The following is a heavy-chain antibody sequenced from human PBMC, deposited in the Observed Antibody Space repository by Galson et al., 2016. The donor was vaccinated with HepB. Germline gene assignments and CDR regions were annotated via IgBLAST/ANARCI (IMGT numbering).Heavy chain of an antibody. V-gene: IGHV3-30*18. D-gene: IGHD2-21*02. CDR3: AKYAVVTLPGVYFEF. J-gene: IGHJ4*02. CDR2: ISHDRINA. CDR1: GFIFNSHT. Sequence: SLRLSCAASGFIFNSHTMHWVRQETPGKGLEWVASISHDRINANYADSVRGRFTLSRDNYQNSVYLQISSLRAEETAIYYCAKYAVVTLPGVYFEFWGQGTLVTVSS.